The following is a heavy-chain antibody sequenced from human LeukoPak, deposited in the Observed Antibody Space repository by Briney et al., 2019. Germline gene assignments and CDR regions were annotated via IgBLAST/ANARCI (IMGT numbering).Heavy chain of an antibody. CDR1: GFTFSSYA. Sequence: GGSLRLSCAASGFTFSSYAMSWVRQAPGKGLEWVSAISDSGGSTYDADSVKGRFTISRDNSKNTLYLQMNSLRAEDTAVYYCAKDTPIGRYCTNGVCSPFDYWGQGTLVTVSS. V-gene: IGHV3-23*01. CDR2: ISDSGGST. D-gene: IGHD2-8*01. CDR3: AKDTPIGRYCTNGVCSPFDY. J-gene: IGHJ4*02.